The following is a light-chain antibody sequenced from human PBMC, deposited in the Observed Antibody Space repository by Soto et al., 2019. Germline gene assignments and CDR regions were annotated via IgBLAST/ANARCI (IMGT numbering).Light chain of an antibody. Sequence: QSALTPPASVSGSTGQSINISCTGSRLAIGAYNYVSWYQQHPGKAPKLLIYEVTTRPSGVSDRFSGSKPGNTASLTISGLQAEDEANYYCNSYTTLSNRVFGTGTKVTVL. CDR3: NSYTTLSNRV. CDR1: RLAIGAYNY. J-gene: IGLJ1*01. CDR2: EVT. V-gene: IGLV2-14*01.